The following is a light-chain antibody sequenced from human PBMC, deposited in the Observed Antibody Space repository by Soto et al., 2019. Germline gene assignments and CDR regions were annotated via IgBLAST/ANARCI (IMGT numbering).Light chain of an antibody. V-gene: IGKV1-8*01. Sequence: AIRMTQSPSSFSASTGDRVTITCRASQGISSYLAWYQQKPVKAPKLLIYAASTLESGVPSRFSGSGSGTDFTLTISCLQSEDFATYYCQQYYSYPHTFGQGTKLEIK. CDR3: QQYYSYPHT. J-gene: IGKJ2*01. CDR1: QGISSY. CDR2: AAS.